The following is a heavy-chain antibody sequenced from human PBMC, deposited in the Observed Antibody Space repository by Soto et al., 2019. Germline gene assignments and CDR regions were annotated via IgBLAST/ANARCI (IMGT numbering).Heavy chain of an antibody. V-gene: IGHV4-30-2*01. CDR3: AGMPYTSGLRFDP. CDR2: IYQSGVT. Sequence: SETLSLTCNMSGDSYSISTYSWSWIRQPPGKALQWIGFIYQSGVTSYNPSLASRVPISLDRSNNQCSLKLKSVTAADTAVYFCAGMPYTSGLRFDPWGPGTLVTVSS. J-gene: IGHJ5*02. D-gene: IGHD6-19*01. CDR1: GDSYSISTYS.